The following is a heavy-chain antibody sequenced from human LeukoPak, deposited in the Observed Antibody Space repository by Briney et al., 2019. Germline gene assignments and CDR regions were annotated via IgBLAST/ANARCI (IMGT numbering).Heavy chain of an antibody. CDR2: ISYDGSNK. CDR1: GFPFSSYA. CDR3: AKATYGDSGAFDI. Sequence: PGGSLRLSCAASGFPFSSYAMHWVRQAPGKGLDWVTLISYDGSNKYYSDSVKGRFTIARDNAKNSLYLQMNSLRAENTALYYCAKATYGDSGAFDIWGQGTMVTVSS. V-gene: IGHV3-30-3*01. D-gene: IGHD4-17*01. J-gene: IGHJ3*02.